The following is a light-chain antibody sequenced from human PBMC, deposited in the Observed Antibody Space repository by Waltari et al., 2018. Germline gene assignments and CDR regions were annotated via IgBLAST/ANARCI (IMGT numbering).Light chain of an antibody. CDR2: KVN. V-gene: IGLV2-14*01. J-gene: IGLJ3*02. CDR3: SSSPRRSYWV. Sequence: QSALTQPASVSGSPGQSITISCTGTSSDGGFYDFVNSFQQHPGKLPKVLVYKVNNRPSGVSNRLSGSKAANAAALAISGLQAEDEADYYCSSSPRRSYWVFGGGTQLTVL. CDR1: SSDGGFYDF.